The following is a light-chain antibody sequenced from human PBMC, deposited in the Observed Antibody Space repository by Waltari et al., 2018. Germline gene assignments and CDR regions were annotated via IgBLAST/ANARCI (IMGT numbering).Light chain of an antibody. V-gene: IGLV2-8*01. J-gene: IGLJ1*01. CDR1: SSDIGGYDY. CDR2: EVN. Sequence: QSALTQPPSASGSPGQSVTISCTGTSSDIGGYDYVSRYQQHPGKAPRLIIFEVNKRPSGVPDRFSGSKSGNTAALTISGLQTADEADYYCSSFAGIINYYVFGSGTKVTVL. CDR3: SSFAGIINYYV.